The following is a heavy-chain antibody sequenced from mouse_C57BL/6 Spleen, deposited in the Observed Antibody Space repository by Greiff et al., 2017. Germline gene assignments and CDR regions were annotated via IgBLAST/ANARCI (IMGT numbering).Heavy chain of an antibody. J-gene: IGHJ4*01. CDR3: ARPYGSSYYYAMDY. D-gene: IGHD1-1*01. CDR1: GYTFTDYN. CDR2: INPNNGGT. V-gene: IGHV1-22*01. Sequence: VQLKESGPELVKPGASVKMSCKASGYTFTDYNMHWVKQSHGKSLEWIGYINPNNGGTSYNQKFKGKATLTVNKSSSTAYMELRSLTSEDSAVYYCARPYGSSYYYAMDYWGQGTSVTVSS.